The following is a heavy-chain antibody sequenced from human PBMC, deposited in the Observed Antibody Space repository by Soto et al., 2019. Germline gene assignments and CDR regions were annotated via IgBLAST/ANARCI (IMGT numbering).Heavy chain of an antibody. CDR1: GASVSSKSAA. CDR2: TYYRSKWYN. D-gene: IGHD2-2*01. CDR3: GTFLSTTSPDV. J-gene: IGHJ6*04. Sequence: SQTLSLTCAISGASVSSKSAAWNLFRQSPSRGLEWLGRTYYRSKWYNDYAVSVKSRITINPDTSKNQFSLHLNSVTPEDTAVYYCGTFLSTTSPDVWGEGTTVTVSS. V-gene: IGHV6-1*01.